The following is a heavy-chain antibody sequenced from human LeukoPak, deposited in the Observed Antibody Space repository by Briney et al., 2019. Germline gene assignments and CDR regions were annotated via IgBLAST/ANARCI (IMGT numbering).Heavy chain of an antibody. CDR2: INNSGGST. J-gene: IGHJ4*02. D-gene: IGHD2-2*01. CDR3: AKASGYCSSTTSCYLYFDY. CDR1: GSTFSSYA. V-gene: IGHV3-23*01. Sequence: GGSLRLSCAASGSTFSSYAMSGVRQAPGKGLEWVSGINNSGGSTYYADSVKGRFTISRDNSKNTLYLQMNSLRDEDTAVYYCAKASGYCSSTTSCYLYFDYWGQGTLVTVSS.